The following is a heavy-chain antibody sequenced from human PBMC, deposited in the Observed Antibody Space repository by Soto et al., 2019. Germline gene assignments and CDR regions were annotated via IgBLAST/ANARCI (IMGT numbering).Heavy chain of an antibody. J-gene: IGHJ3*02. D-gene: IGHD3-22*01. CDR2: ISGSGGST. V-gene: IGHV3-23*01. CDR1: GFTFSSYA. Sequence: GESLKISCAASGFTFSSYAMSWVRQAPGKGLEWVSAISGSGGSTYYADSVKGRFTISRDNSKNTLYLQMNSLRAEDTAVYYCVKGTHTTDYYDSSGYFGAFDIWGQGTMVTVSS. CDR3: VKGTHTTDYYDSSGYFGAFDI.